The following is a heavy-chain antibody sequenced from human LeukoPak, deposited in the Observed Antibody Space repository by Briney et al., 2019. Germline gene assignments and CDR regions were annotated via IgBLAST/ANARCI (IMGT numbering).Heavy chain of an antibody. CDR1: GYTFTSYG. CDR3: ARGGYCSSTSCRFDP. D-gene: IGHD2-2*01. J-gene: IGHJ5*02. Sequence: ASVKVSCTASGYTFTSYGISWVRQAPGQGLEWMGWISAYNGNTNYAQKLQGRVTMTTDTSTSTAYMELSSLRSEDTAVYYCARGGYCSSTSCRFDPWGQGTLVTVSS. CDR2: ISAYNGNT. V-gene: IGHV1-18*01.